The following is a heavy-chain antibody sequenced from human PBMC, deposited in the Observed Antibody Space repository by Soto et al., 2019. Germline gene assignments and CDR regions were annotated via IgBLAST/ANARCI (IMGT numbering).Heavy chain of an antibody. V-gene: IGHV2-5*02. J-gene: IGHJ5*02. CDR1: GFSLSTSGVG. Sequence: QITFKGSSLTLVKLTQTLTLTCTFSGFSLSTSGVGVGWIRQPPGKALEWLALLYRADDKRYSPSLKSRLTITQDTSKNHVGLTMTNMDPVDTATYYFAHSLYDYVWGTNCFDPWGQGTLVTVSS. CDR2: LYRADDK. D-gene: IGHD3-16*01. CDR3: AHSLYDYVWGTNCFDP.